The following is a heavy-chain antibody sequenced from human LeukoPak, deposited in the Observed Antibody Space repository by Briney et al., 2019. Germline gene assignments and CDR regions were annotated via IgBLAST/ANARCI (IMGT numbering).Heavy chain of an antibody. D-gene: IGHD3-16*02. CDR3: ATYLRLGELSPSGDAFDI. J-gene: IGHJ3*02. Sequence: SVTLSLTCAVSGYSISSGYYLGWIRQPPGKGLEWIGSNYHSGSTYYNPCLRSRVTISVDTPKNQLSLKLSSVTAADTAVYYCATYLRLGELSPSGDAFDIWGQGTMVTVS. CDR1: GYSISSGYY. V-gene: IGHV4-38-2*01. CDR2: NYHSGST.